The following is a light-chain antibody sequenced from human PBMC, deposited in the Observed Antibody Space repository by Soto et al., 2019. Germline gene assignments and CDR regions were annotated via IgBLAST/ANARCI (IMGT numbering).Light chain of an antibody. CDR2: AAS. CDR1: QSINSY. Sequence: DIQMTQSPSSLSASVGDRVTITCRASQSINSYLNWYQQKPGKAPRLLIAAASSLQSGVPSRFSGSGSGTDFTLTISSLLPEDFATYYCQRSYMTPWRFGQGTKVEVK. V-gene: IGKV1-39*01. J-gene: IGKJ1*01. CDR3: QRSYMTPWR.